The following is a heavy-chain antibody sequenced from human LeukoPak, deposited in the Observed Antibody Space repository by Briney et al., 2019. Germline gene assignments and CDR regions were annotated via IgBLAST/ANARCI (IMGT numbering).Heavy chain of an antibody. J-gene: IGHJ4*02. CDR3: ARRTSIAAAGRDYYFDY. CDR2: IIPILGIA. Sequence: SVKVSCKASGYTFTGYYMHWVRQAPGQGLEWMGRIIPILGIANYAQKFQGRVTITADKSTSTAYMELSSLRSEDTAVYYCARRTSIAAAGRDYYFDYWGQGTLVTVSS. V-gene: IGHV1-69*02. D-gene: IGHD6-13*01. CDR1: GYTFTGYY.